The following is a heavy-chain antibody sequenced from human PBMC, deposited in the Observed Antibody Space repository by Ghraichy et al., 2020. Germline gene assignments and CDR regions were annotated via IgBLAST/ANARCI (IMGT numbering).Heavy chain of an antibody. J-gene: IGHJ4*02. CDR2: IYPGDSDT. CDR1: GYSFTSHW. Sequence: GGSLNISCKGSGYSFTSHWIGWVRQMPGKGLECMGIIYPGDSDTRYSASFQGQVTISADKSISTAYLQWSSLKASDTAIYYCVRQGESGIHFDYWGQGTLVTVSS. D-gene: IGHD3-16*01. CDR3: VRQGESGIHFDY. V-gene: IGHV5-51*01.